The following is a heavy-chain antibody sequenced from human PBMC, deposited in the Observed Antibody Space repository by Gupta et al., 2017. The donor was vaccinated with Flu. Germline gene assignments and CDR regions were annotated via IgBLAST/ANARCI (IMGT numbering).Heavy chain of an antibody. V-gene: IGHV3-33*01. Sequence: QVQLVDSGGGVVKPGRSVRRAGAACGCTFSSYGMHWVRQAPGKGLEWVAVIWYDGSNKYYADSVKGRFTISRDNSKNTLYLQMNSLRAEDTAVYYCARDDDSSGYSFDYWGQGTLVTVSS. CDR1: GCTFSSYG. CDR3: ARDDDSSGYSFDY. CDR2: IWYDGSNK. D-gene: IGHD3-22*01. J-gene: IGHJ4*02.